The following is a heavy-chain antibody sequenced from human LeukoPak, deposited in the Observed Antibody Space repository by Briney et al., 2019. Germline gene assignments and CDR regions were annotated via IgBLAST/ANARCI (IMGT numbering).Heavy chain of an antibody. V-gene: IGHV1-2*02. D-gene: IGHD2-15*01. CDR1: GYTFTGYY. J-gene: IGHJ6*03. CDR3: ARNPTRYCSGGSCHYYYYYYYMDV. CDR2: SNPNSCGT. Sequence: ASVKVSCKASGYTFTGYYMHWVRQARGQGLEWMGWSNPNSCGTYYARKFQGRVTMTRDTSISTAYMELSRLRSDDTAVYYCARNPTRYCSGGSCHYYYYYYYMDVWGKGTTVTVSS.